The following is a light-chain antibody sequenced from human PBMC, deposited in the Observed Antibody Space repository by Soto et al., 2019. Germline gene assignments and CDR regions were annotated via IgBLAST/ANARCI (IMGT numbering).Light chain of an antibody. Sequence: QSVLTQPPSASGTPGQRVTISCSGSSSNIGSNTVNWYQQLPGTAPKLLIYSNNQRPSGVPDRFSGSKSGTSASLAISGLQFEDGADYYCAAWDDSLNGYVFGTGTKLTVL. V-gene: IGLV1-44*01. CDR3: AAWDDSLNGYV. CDR2: SNN. J-gene: IGLJ1*01. CDR1: SSNIGSNT.